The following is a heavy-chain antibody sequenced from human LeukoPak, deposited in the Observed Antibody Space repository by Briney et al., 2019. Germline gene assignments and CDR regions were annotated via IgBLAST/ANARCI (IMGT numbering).Heavy chain of an antibody. CDR1: GGSFSGYY. J-gene: IGHJ4*02. V-gene: IGHV4-34*01. D-gene: IGHD3-22*01. CDR2: INHSGST. Sequence: SETLSLTCAVYGGSFSGYYWSWIRQPPGKGLEWIGEINHSGSTNYNPSLKSRVTISVDTSKNQFSLKLSSVTAAGTAVYYCARGLLITMIVVVRRGYYFDYWGQGTLVTVSS. CDR3: ARGLLITMIVVVRRGYYFDY.